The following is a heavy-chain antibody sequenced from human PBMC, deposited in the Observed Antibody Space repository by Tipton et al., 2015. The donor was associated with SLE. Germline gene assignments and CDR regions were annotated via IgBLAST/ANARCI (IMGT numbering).Heavy chain of an antibody. V-gene: IGHV4-59*11. Sequence: TLSLTCTVSGGSISSHYWRWIRQPPGKGLEWIGYIYYSGSTNYNPSLKSRVTISVDTSKNQFSLKLSSVTAADTAVYYCASFGITMVQGVIIRAFDIWGQGTMVTVSS. J-gene: IGHJ3*02. D-gene: IGHD3-10*01. CDR2: IYYSGST. CDR1: GGSISSHY. CDR3: ASFGITMVQGVIIRAFDI.